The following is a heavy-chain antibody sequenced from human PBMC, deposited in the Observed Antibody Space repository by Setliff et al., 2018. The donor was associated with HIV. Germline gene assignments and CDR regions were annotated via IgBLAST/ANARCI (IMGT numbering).Heavy chain of an antibody. D-gene: IGHD2-8*01. CDR2: INADGSIT. CDR1: GFTFRDYA. V-gene: IGHV3-74*01. J-gene: IGHJ6*02. CDR3: ARPYTVWVYGMDL. Sequence: GGSLRLSCAASGFTFRDYAMIWVRQAPGMGLEWVSRINADGSITDYADSVKGRFTISRDNAKNTLYMQMNSLRAEDTAVYYCARPYTVWVYGMDLWGQGTTVTV.